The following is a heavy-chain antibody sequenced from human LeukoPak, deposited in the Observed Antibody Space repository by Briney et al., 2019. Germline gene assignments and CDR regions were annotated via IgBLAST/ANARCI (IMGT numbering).Heavy chain of an antibody. CDR2: IYSSGST. J-gene: IGHJ3*02. CDR1: GFTVGSTY. V-gene: IGHV3-53*01. Sequence: GGSLRLSCEISGFTVGSTYMSWVRQAPGKGLEWISVIYSSGSTYYEDSVKGRFTISRDHSKNMVYLQLNNLRVEDTATYFCARGPGYSNYAGDDAFNIWGQGTVVTVSS. CDR3: ARGPGYSNYAGDDAFNI. D-gene: IGHD4-11*01.